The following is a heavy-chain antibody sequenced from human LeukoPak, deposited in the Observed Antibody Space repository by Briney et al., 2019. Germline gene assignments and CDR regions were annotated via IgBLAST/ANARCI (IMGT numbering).Heavy chain of an antibody. CDR2: ISGNGGST. CDR3: ASDARLLVGASTHDAFDI. CDR1: GFTFSSYA. Sequence: GGSLRLSCAASGFTFSSYAISWVRHAPGKGPEWVSAISGNGGSTDYADSVKGLLTISRDNAKNSLYLQMNSLRAEDTAVYYCASDARLLVGASTHDAFDIWGQGTMVTVSS. V-gene: IGHV3-23*01. D-gene: IGHD1-26*01. J-gene: IGHJ3*02.